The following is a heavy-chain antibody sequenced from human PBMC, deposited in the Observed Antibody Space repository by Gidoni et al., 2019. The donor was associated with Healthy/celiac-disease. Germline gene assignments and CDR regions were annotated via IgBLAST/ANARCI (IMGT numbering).Heavy chain of an antibody. Sequence: QVQLVESGGGVVQPGRSLRLSCAASGFPFRSYGMHWVRQAPGKGLEWVAVIWYDGSNKYYADSVKGRFTISRDNSKNTLYLQMNSLRAEDTAVYYCARAYCSGGSCYSLFDYWGQGTLVTVSS. CDR3: ARAYCSGGSCYSLFDY. V-gene: IGHV3-33*01. J-gene: IGHJ4*02. CDR2: IWYDGSNK. D-gene: IGHD2-15*01. CDR1: GFPFRSYG.